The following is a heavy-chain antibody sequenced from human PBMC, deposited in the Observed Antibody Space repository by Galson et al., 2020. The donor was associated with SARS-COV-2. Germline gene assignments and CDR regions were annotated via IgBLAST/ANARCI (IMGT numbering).Heavy chain of an antibody. CDR2: IYHTGDS. D-gene: IGHD3-10*01. CDR3: ARCGGASRVSSNF. V-gene: IGHV4-38-2*01. CDR1: GYSITSGYY. J-gene: IGHJ4*02. Sequence: SETLSLTCGVSGYSITSGYYWGWIRQPPGLPLEWSGTIYHTGDSYYNPSLKSRVTISVDTSKNQFSLKLSSVTATDTAIYYCARCGGASRVSSNFWGQGTLVTVSS.